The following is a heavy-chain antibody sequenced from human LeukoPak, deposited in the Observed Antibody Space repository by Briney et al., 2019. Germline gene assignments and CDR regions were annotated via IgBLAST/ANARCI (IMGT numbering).Heavy chain of an antibody. V-gene: IGHV3-30*18. CDR2: ISYDGTNK. CDR3: AKDSSGYSGFETNNWFDP. Sequence: GRSLRLSCAASGFTFSSYGIHWVRKAPGKGLEWVAVISYDGTNKYYADSVKGRFTISRDNSKNTLYLQMNSLRVEDTAVYYCAKDSSGYSGFETNNWFDPWGQGTLVTVSS. J-gene: IGHJ5*02. CDR1: GFTFSSYG. D-gene: IGHD3-22*01.